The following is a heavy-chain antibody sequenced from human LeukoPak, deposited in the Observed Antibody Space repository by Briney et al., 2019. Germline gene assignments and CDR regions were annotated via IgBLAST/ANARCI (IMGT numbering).Heavy chain of an antibody. D-gene: IGHD4-17*01. CDR3: ARDLTSVPTR. CDR1: GGSISSSSYY. CDR2: IYYSGST. J-gene: IGHJ4*02. V-gene: IGHV4-39*02. Sequence: SETLSLTCTVSGGSISSSSYYWGWIRQPPGKGLEWIGSIYYSGSTYYNPSLKSRVTISVDTSKNQFSLKLSSVTAADTAVYYCARDLTSVPTRWGQGTLVTVSS.